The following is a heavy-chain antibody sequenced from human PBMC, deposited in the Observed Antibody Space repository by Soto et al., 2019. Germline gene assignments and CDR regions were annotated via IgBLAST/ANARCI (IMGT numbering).Heavy chain of an antibody. J-gene: IGHJ4*02. CDR2: ISYGGGTT. Sequence: GASLRLSCAASEFTFSNYAMSWVRQAPGKGLEWVSAISYGGGTTYYADSVKGRFTISRDNPKNTLYLQMNSLRAEDTAVYYCAKNPGYYYDSTGSHFDYWGQGT. CDR3: AKNPGYYYDSTGSHFDY. V-gene: IGHV3-23*01. D-gene: IGHD3-22*01. CDR1: EFTFSNYA.